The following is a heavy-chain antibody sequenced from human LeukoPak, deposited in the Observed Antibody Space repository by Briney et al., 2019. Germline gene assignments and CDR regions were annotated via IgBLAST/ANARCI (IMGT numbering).Heavy chain of an antibody. Sequence: PGRSLRLSCAASGFTFSSYGMHWVRQAPGKGLEWVAVIWDDGNNKYYADSVKGRFTISRDNSKNTLYLQMNSLRVEDTAVYYCAKDTGLVAATQSSFDNWGQGKLVTASS. D-gene: IGHD1-26*01. V-gene: IGHV3-33*06. CDR3: AKDTGLVAATQSSFDN. CDR2: IWDDGNNK. CDR1: GFTFSSYG. J-gene: IGHJ4*02.